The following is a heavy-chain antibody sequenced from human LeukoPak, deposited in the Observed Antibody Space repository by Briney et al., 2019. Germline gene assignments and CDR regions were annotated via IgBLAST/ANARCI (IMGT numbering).Heavy chain of an antibody. Sequence: PGGSLRLSCAASGFTFSDYYMSWIRQAPGKGLEWVSAISGSGGSTYYADSVKGRFTISRDNSKNTLYLQMNSLRAEDTAVYYCAIHASYGDHHDYWGQGTLVTVSS. J-gene: IGHJ4*02. CDR3: AIHASYGDHHDY. CDR1: GFTFSDYY. D-gene: IGHD4-17*01. CDR2: ISGSGGST. V-gene: IGHV3-23*01.